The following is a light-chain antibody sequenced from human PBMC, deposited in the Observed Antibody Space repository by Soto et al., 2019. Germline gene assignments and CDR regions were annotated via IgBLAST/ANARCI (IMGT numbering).Light chain of an antibody. Sequence: EIVLTQSPGTLSLSPGERATLSCRASQTLSNSFIAWYQQKPGQAPRLLIYDTSSRATGVPDRYSASGYGTDFTLSISRLEPEDFAVFFCQQYGTSESIFGQGTRLEIK. J-gene: IGKJ5*01. CDR3: QQYGTSESI. V-gene: IGKV3-20*01. CDR1: QTLSNSF. CDR2: DTS.